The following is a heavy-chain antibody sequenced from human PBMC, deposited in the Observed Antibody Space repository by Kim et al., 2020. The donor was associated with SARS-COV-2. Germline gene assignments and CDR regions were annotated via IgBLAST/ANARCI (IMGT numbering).Heavy chain of an antibody. J-gene: IGHJ4*02. V-gene: IGHV3-23*01. Sequence: GGSLRLSCAAYGFTFSTYGMSWVRQAPDKGLEWVSVISGSGGTTYYSDSVKGRFTISRDNSKNTLYLQMNILRAEDTAEYYCAKSNSGYYAYLDSWGQG. CDR3: AKSNSGYYAYLDS. CDR2: ISGSGGTT. CDR1: GFTFSTYG. D-gene: IGHD3-22*01.